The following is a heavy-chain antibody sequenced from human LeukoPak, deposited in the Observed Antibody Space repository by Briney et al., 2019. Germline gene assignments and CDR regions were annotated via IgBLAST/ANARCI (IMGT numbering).Heavy chain of an antibody. CDR1: GGSISSYY. D-gene: IGHD3-10*01. V-gene: IGHV4-59*01. Sequence: PSETLSLTCTVSGGSISSYYWSWIRQPPGKGLEWIGYIYYSGSTNYNPSLKSRVTVSVDTSKNQFSLKLSSVTAADTAVYYCARDGGFGEPSFNPWGQGTLVTVSS. CDR3: ARDGGFGEPSFNP. CDR2: IYYSGST. J-gene: IGHJ5*02.